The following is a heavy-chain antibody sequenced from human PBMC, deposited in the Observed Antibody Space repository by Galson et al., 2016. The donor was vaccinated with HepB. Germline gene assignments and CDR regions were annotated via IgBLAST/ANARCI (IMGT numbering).Heavy chain of an antibody. CDR2: ITPSCDST. Sequence: SLRLSCAASGFAFHSYTMGWVRQAPGKGLQWVSDITPSCDSTYYADPVTGRFTISRDNSRDTLYLQMNSLRVEDTAVYYCAKAKTVGGSAYEYWGQGTLVTVSS. V-gene: IGHV3-23*01. D-gene: IGHD3-16*01. J-gene: IGHJ4*02. CDR1: GFAFHSYT. CDR3: AKAKTVGGSAYEY.